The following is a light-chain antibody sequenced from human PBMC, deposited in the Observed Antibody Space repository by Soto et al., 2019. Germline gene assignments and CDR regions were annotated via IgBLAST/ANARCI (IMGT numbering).Light chain of an antibody. CDR3: CSYAGGSGFVV. CDR2: EGS. V-gene: IGLV2-23*03. J-gene: IGLJ2*01. CDR1: SSDVGSYNL. Sequence: QSALTQPASVSGSPGQSITISCTGTSSDVGSYNLVSWYQQHTGKAPKLMIYEGSKRPSGVSNRFSGSKSGNTASLTISGLQAEDEAEYYCCSYAGGSGFVVFGGGTKLTVL.